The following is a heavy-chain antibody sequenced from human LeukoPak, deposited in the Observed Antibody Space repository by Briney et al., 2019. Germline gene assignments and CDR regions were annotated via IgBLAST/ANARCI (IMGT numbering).Heavy chain of an antibody. V-gene: IGHV1-2*02. Sequence: PEASVKVSCMASGYTFTGYYMHWVRQAPGQGLEWMGWINPNSGGTNYAQKFQGRVTMTRDTSISTAYMELSRLRSDDTAVYYCARAAGIAVAGTSLDYWGQGNLVTVSS. CDR1: GYTFTGYY. J-gene: IGHJ4*02. D-gene: IGHD6-19*01. CDR3: ARAAGIAVAGTSLDY. CDR2: INPNSGGT.